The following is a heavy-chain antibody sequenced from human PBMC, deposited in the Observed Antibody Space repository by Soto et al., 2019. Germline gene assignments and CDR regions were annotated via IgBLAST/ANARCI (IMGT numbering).Heavy chain of an antibody. V-gene: IGHV4-31*03. CDR1: GGSISSVGYY. CDR2: IYYSGST. CDR3: ARSPDVLRFLEWLLPFDY. J-gene: IGHJ4*02. Sequence: PSQTLSLTCTVSGGSISSVGYYWSWIRQHPGKGLEWIGYIYYSGSTYYNPSLKSRVTISVDTSKNQFSLKLSSVTAADTAVYYCARSPDVLRFLEWLLPFDYWGQGTLVTVSS. D-gene: IGHD3-3*01.